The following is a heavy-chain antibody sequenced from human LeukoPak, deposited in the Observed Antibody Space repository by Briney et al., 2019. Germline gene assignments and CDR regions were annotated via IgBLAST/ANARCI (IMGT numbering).Heavy chain of an antibody. CDR1: GYSITSGYY. CDR3: ARDCWGTLHEDYYYYMDV. Sequence: SETLSLSCTVSGYSITSGYYWGWMRQPAGKGLEWIGRIYTSGSTNYNPSLKSRVTISVDTSKNQFSLKLSSVTAADTAVYYCARDCWGTLHEDYYYYMDVWGKGTTVTISS. D-gene: IGHD7-27*01. V-gene: IGHV4-61*02. J-gene: IGHJ6*03. CDR2: IYTSGST.